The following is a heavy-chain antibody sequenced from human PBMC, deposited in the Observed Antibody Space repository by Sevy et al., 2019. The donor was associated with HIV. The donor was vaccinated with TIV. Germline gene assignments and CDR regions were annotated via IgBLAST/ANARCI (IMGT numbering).Heavy chain of an antibody. CDR1: GFTFSSYG. V-gene: IGHV3-30*03. Sequence: GGSLRLSCAASGFTFSSYGMHWVRQAPGKGLEWVAVISYDGSNKYYANSVKGRFTISRDNSKNTLYLQMNSLRAEDKKVGSGSVEGRFTISTAKSKNTLXLQKNSRRAGDRAGLYCGNDPEVVIGAIAGGGGDYWGQGTLVTVSS. D-gene: IGHD3-16*02. CDR2: ISYDGSNK. CDR3: SVEGRFTISTAKSKNTLXLQKNSRRAGDRAGLYCGNDPEVVIGAIAGGGGDY. J-gene: IGHJ4*01.